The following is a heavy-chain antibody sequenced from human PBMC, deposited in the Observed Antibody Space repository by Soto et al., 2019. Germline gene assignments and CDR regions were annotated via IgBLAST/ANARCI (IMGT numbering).Heavy chain of an antibody. J-gene: IGHJ5*02. CDR1: GFPFNTYA. Sequence: PGGSLRLSCEASGFPFNTYAMAWFRQVPGMGLEWVSTTSIGGNTDLAESVRGRFTVSRDNSKNTLYLQMTNLRVEDAAIYFCARDLRPGLIVPTKSGFDLRGQRTRDTVSS. V-gene: IGHV3-23*01. D-gene: IGHD2-21*01. CDR3: ARDLRPGLIVPTKSGFDL. CDR2: TSIGGNT.